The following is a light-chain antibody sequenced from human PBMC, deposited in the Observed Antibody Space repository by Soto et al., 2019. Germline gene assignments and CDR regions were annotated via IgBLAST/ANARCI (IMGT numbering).Light chain of an antibody. J-gene: IGLJ2*01. CDR1: SSDVGSYNL. CDR3: SSYAGSMSVI. CDR2: EAT. V-gene: IGLV2-23*01. Sequence: QSVLTQPASVSGSPGQSITISCTVTSSDVGSYNLVSWYQQHPGKAPKLMIYEATKRPSGVSTRFSGSKSGNTASLTISGLQAEDEADYFCSSYAGSMSVIFGGGTKVTVL.